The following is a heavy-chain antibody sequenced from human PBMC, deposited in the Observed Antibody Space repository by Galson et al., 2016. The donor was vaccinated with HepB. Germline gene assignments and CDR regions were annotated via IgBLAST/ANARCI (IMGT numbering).Heavy chain of an antibody. J-gene: IGHJ6*02. CDR2: INSGSDYT. D-gene: IGHD5-12*01. CDR3: VRDKDGYSSGSYYYYGMDV. V-gene: IGHV3-11*06. Sequence: SLRLSCAASGFTFSDYYMSWIRQAPGKGLQWISYINSGSDYTNYADSVKGRFTISRDNAKKSLYLQMKSLRVEDTAVYYCVRDKDGYSSGSYYYYGMDVWGQGTTVTVSS. CDR1: GFTFSDYY.